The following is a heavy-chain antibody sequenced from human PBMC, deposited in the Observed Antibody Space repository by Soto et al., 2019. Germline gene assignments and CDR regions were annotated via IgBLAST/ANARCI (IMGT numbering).Heavy chain of an antibody. CDR1: RDTFNDYA. CDR2: IIPVLGTT. CDR3: AAGGRNGYIR. D-gene: IGHD2-2*02. Sequence: QVQLVQSGAEVRKPGSSVKVSCKASRDTFNDYAITWVRQAPGQGLEGMGGIIPVLGTTKYAQKFQGRVTMTADESTSTAYMELNSLTSEDRAVYYCAAGGRNGYIRWGQATQVSVSS. V-gene: IGHV1-69*01. J-gene: IGHJ4*02.